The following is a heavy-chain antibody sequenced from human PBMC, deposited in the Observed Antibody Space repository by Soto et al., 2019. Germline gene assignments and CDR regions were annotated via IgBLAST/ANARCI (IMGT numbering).Heavy chain of an antibody. D-gene: IGHD2-2*01. CDR1: GYTFTSHW. J-gene: IGHJ4*02. V-gene: IGHV5-51*01. CDR3: ARSIVPAATDFDY. CDR2: IYPGDSDT. Sequence: GESLKISCKGFGYTFTSHWIVWVRQMPGKGLEWMGIIYPGDSDTKYSPSFQGQATISADRSISTAYLQWTSLKASDTAIYYCARSIVPAATDFDYWGQGTPVTVSS.